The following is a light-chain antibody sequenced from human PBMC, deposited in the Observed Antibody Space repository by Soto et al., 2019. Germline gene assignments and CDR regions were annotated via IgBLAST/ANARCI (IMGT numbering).Light chain of an antibody. J-gene: IGLJ2*01. CDR3: SSYTTSSTRV. V-gene: IGLV2-14*01. CDR1: SSDVGAYNY. CDR2: DVS. Sequence: QSVLTQPASVSGSPGQSITISCTGTSSDVGAYNYVSWYQQHPGEAPKLMIYDVSNRPSGVSNRFSGSKSGNTASLTISGLQAEDEADYYCSSYTTSSTRVFGGGTQLTVL.